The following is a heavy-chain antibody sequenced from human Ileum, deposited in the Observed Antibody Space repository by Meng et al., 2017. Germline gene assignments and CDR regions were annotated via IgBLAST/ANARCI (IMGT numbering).Heavy chain of an antibody. V-gene: IGHV4-4*02. CDR3: ARHGGYSQDF. J-gene: IGHJ4*02. Sequence: QVQLQGRGPGLLRPSGPLSLTCAVSSGSISSNTYWSWVRQPPGKGLEWIGQISHSGSAYYNPSLKSRVTMSVDKSKSQFSLMLTSVTAADTAIYYCARHGGYSQDFWGQGTLVTVSS. D-gene: IGHD4-23*01. CDR1: SGSISSNTY. CDR2: ISHSGSA.